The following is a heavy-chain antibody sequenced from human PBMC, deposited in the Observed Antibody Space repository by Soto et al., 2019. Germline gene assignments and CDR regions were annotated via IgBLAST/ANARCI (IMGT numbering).Heavy chain of an antibody. J-gene: IGHJ3*02. CDR3: ARERGVLSEAFDI. CDR2: TYYRSKWYN. Sequence: LSLTCAISGDSVSSNSAAWNWLRQSPSRGLEWLGRTYYRSKWYNDYVVSVKSRITINPDTSENQFSLQLNSVTPEDTAVYYCARERGVLSEAFDIWGQGTVVTVSS. D-gene: IGHD3-10*01. CDR1: GDSVSSNSAA. V-gene: IGHV6-1*01.